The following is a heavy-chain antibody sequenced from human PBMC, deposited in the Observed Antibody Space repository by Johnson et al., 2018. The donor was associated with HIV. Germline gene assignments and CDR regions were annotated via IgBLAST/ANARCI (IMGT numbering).Heavy chain of an antibody. CDR2: ISYDGSYK. J-gene: IGHJ3*02. CDR1: EFTFRNYA. D-gene: IGHD5-12*01. CDR3: ARGRRDIGAADGLDNDALDI. Sequence: QVQLVESGGGVVQPGRSLTIYCAVSEFTFRNYAMHWVRLAPGKGLQWVAVISYDGSYKYYGDSVNGRFTISRANFKNTLYLQMDSLRIEDTSLYYCARGRRDIGAADGLDNDALDIWGQGTMVTVSS. V-gene: IGHV3-30*04.